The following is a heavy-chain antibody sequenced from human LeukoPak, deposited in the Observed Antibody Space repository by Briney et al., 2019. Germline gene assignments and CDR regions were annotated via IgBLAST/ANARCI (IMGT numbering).Heavy chain of an antibody. J-gene: IGHJ4*02. CDR2: IYHSGST. V-gene: IGHV4-4*02. CDR1: GGSISSSNW. D-gene: IGHD3-10*01. CDR3: ASTMVRGVIIGGFDY. Sequence: PSETLSLTCAVSGGSISSSNWWSWVRQPPGKGLEWIGEIYHSGSTNYNPSLKSRVTISVDKSKNQFSLKLSSVTAADTAVYYCASTMVRGVIIGGFDYWGQGTLVTVSS.